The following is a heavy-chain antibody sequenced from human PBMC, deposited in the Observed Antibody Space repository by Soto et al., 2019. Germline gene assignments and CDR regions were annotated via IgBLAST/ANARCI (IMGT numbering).Heavy chain of an antibody. CDR3: ARGGAYHPNDY. Sequence: GSLRLSCAASGFTFSGYNMNWVRQAPGKGLEWVSYISSTNSTKYYADSVKGRFTISRHNSKNTLYLQMNSLRAEDTAVYYCARGGAYHPNDYWGQGTLVTVSS. D-gene: IGHD1-26*01. V-gene: IGHV3-48*01. J-gene: IGHJ4*02. CDR2: ISSTNSTK. CDR1: GFTFSGYN.